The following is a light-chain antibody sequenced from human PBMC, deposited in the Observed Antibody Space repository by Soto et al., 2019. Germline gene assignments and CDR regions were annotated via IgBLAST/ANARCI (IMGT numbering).Light chain of an antibody. CDR2: GAS. CDR3: QQTYSSTWT. V-gene: IGKV3-15*01. Sequence: RVMTQSPATLSASPGERVTLSCRASQSVASSVAWYQKKPGQAPRLLIYGASTRATGIPARFSGSGSGTDFNLTISSLQTEDFATYYCQQTYSSTWTFGQGTKVDIK. CDR1: QSVASS. J-gene: IGKJ1*01.